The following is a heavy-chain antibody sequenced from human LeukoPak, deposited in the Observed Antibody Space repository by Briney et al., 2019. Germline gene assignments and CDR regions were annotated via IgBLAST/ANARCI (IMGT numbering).Heavy chain of an antibody. CDR1: GGTFSSYA. Sequence: ASVKVSCKASGGTFSSYAISWVRQAPGQGLEWMGGIIPIFGTANYAQKFQGRVTITADESTSTAYMELSSLRSEETAVYYCARGYCSGGSCYSSFDYWGQGTLVTVSS. J-gene: IGHJ4*02. D-gene: IGHD2-15*01. CDR2: IIPIFGTA. CDR3: ARGYCSGGSCYSSFDY. V-gene: IGHV1-69*13.